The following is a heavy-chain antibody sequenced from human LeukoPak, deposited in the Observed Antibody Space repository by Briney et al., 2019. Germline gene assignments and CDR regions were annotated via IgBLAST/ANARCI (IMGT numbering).Heavy chain of an antibody. D-gene: IGHD3-22*01. J-gene: IGHJ5*02. V-gene: IGHV4-4*07. CDR3: ARARDYYDSSSYPNRFDP. Sequence: SETLSLTCTVSGGSISSYYWTWIRQPAGKGLEWIGRIYSSGSTNYNPSLKSRVIMSVDKSQNQFSLKLSSVTAADTAVYYCARARDYYDSSSYPNRFDPWGQGTLVTVSS. CDR2: IYSSGST. CDR1: GGSISSYY.